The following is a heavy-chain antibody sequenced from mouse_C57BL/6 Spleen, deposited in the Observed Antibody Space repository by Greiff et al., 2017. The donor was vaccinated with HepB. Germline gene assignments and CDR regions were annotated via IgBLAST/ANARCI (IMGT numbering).Heavy chain of an antibody. CDR2: IDPSDSYT. D-gene: IGHD1-1*01. V-gene: IGHV1-50*01. J-gene: IGHJ2*01. Sequence: QVQLQQPGAELVKPGASVKLSCKASGYTFTSYWMQWVKQRPGQGLEWIGEIDPSDSYTNYNQKFKGKATLTVDTSSSTAYMQLSSLTSEYSAVYYCARLGYGISYDFDYWGQGTTLTVSS. CDR1: GYTFTSYW. CDR3: ARLGYGISYDFDY.